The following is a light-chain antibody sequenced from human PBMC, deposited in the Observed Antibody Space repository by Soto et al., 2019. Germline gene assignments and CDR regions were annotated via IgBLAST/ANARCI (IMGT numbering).Light chain of an antibody. Sequence: IVMTQSPVTLSVSPEERATLSCRASQSVTSNLAWYQQKLGQAPRLLIYGASTRASGIPARFSGSGSGTEFTLTISSLQSEDFAVYYCQQYHNWMTFGQGTRLEIK. CDR3: QQYHNWMT. CDR1: QSVTSN. CDR2: GAS. J-gene: IGKJ5*01. V-gene: IGKV3-15*01.